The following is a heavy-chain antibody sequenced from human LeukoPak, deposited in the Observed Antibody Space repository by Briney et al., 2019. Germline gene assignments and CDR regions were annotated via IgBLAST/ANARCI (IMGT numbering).Heavy chain of an antibody. CDR3: ARDDRSGKRFDP. CDR1: GYSISSGYY. D-gene: IGHD3-3*01. Sequence: SSETLSLTCTVSGYSISSGYYWGWILQPPGKGLEWIGIIYHSGSTYYNPSLKSRVTLSVDTSKNQFSLKLNSVTAADTAVYYCARDDRSGKRFDPWGQGTLVTVSS. J-gene: IGHJ5*02. V-gene: IGHV4-38-2*02. CDR2: IYHSGST.